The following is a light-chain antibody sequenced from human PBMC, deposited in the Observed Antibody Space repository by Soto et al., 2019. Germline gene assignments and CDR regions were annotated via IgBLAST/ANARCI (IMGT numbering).Light chain of an antibody. CDR1: SSDVGGYNY. CDR2: EVS. CDR3: SSYAGSNNYVV. Sequence: QSALTQPPSASGSPGQSVTISCTGTSSDVGGYNYVSWYQKHPGKAPKFMIYEVSKRPSGVPDRFSGSKSGNTASLTVSGLQAEDEADYYCSSYAGSNNYVVFGGGTKLTVL. V-gene: IGLV2-8*01. J-gene: IGLJ2*01.